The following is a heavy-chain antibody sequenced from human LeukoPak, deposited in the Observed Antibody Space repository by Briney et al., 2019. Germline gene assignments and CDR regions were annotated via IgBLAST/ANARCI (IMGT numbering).Heavy chain of an antibody. V-gene: IGHV3-30-3*01. CDR3: ARDQDY. CDR1: GFTFSSYA. J-gene: IGHJ4*02. CDR2: ISYDGSNK. Sequence: GGSLRLSCAASGFTFSSYAMSWARQAPGKGLEWVAVISYDGSNKYYADSVKGRFTISRDNSKNTLYLQMNSLRAEDTVVYYCARDQDYWGQGTLVTVSS.